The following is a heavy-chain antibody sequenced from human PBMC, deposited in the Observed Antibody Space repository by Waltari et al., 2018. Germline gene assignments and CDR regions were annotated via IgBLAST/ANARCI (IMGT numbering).Heavy chain of an antibody. D-gene: IGHD5-18*01. CDR2: IIPIFGTA. V-gene: IGHV1-69*12. CDR3: ARDRGNTAINWFDP. Sequence: QVQLVQSGAEVKKPGSSVKVSCKASGGTFSSYAISWVRKAPGQGLEWMGGIIPIFGTANYAQKFQGRVTITADESTSTAYMELSSLRSEDTAVYYCARDRGNTAINWFDPWGQGTLVTVSS. J-gene: IGHJ5*02. CDR1: GGTFSSYA.